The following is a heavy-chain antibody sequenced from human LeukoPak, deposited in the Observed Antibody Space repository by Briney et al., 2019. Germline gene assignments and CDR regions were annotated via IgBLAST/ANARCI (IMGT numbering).Heavy chain of an antibody. J-gene: IGHJ5*02. V-gene: IGHV3-23*01. Sequence: GGSLRLSCAASGFTFSSYAMSWVRQAPGKGLEWVSAISGSGGSTYYADSVKGRFTISRDNSKNTLYLQMNSLRAEDTAVYYCASTQDDFWSGYNWFDPWGQGTLVTVSS. D-gene: IGHD3-3*01. CDR1: GFTFSSYA. CDR2: ISGSGGST. CDR3: ASTQDDFWSGYNWFDP.